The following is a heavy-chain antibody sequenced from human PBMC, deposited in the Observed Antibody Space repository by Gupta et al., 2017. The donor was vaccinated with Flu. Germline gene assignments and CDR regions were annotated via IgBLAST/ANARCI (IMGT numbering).Heavy chain of an antibody. D-gene: IGHD5-12*01. CDR2: ISYDGSNK. CDR3: AKDQGYGYDPARGNFDY. V-gene: IGHV3-30*18. Sequence: QVQVVESGGGVVQPGRSLRLSCAASGLSISDFAIHWVRQAPGKGPEWVAVISYDGSNKYYTDSVRGRFTISRDKSNNTVYLQMNNLRGDDTAVYYCAKDQGYGYDPARGNFDYWGQGTLVTVSS. CDR1: GLSISDFA. J-gene: IGHJ4*02.